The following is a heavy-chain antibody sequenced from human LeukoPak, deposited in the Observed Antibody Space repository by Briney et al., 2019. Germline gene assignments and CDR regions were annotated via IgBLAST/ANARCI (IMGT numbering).Heavy chain of an antibody. CDR2: MNPNSGNT. J-gene: IGHJ4*02. CDR3: ARFLADYYGSGSYSDY. CDR1: GYTFTSYD. V-gene: IGHV1-8*01. D-gene: IGHD3-10*01. Sequence: ASVKVSCKASGYTFTSYDINWGRQAPGQGLEWMGWMNPNSGNTGYAQKFQGRVTMTRNTSISTAYMELSSLRSEDTAVYYCARFLADYYGSGSYSDYWGQGTLVTVSS.